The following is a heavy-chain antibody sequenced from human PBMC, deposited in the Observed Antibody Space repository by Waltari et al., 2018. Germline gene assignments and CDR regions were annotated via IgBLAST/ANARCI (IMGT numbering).Heavy chain of an antibody. V-gene: IGHV3-23*01. CDR3: AKHETHLYYGMDV. CDR1: GFTFSSSA. J-gene: IGHJ6*02. CDR2: ISGSGGST. Sequence: EVQLLESGGGLVQPGGSLRLSCSASGFTFSSSAMSWVRQAPGKGLEWVSAISGSGGSTYYADSVKGRFTISRDNSKNTLYLQMNSLRAEDTAVYYCAKHETHLYYGMDVWGQGTTVTVSS.